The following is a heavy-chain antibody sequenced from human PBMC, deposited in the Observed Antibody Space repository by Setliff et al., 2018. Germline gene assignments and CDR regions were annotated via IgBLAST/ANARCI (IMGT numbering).Heavy chain of an antibody. CDR1: GFTFSSYA. J-gene: IGHJ2*01. CDR3: AKWFSFTRIDSWHWYFDL. D-gene: IGHD2-15*01. Sequence: AGSLSRSCTASGFTFSSYAMSWSRQAPGKGLEWVSAISGSGGSTYYAATVKGRFTISRDTSKNTLYLQMYSLRADDTAVYYCAKWFSFTRIDSWHWYFDLWGRGTLVTVSS. CDR2: ISGSGGST. V-gene: IGHV3-23*01.